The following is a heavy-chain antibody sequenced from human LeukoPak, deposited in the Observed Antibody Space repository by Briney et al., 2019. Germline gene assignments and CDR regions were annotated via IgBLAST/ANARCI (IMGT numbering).Heavy chain of an antibody. CDR2: INHSGST. J-gene: IGHJ5*02. V-gene: IGHV4-34*01. CDR3: AREDIAVAGTTT. CDR1: GGSFSGYY. Sequence: PSEPLSLTCAVYGGSFSGYYWSWIRQPPGKGLEWIGEINHSGSTNYNPSLKSRVTISVDTSKNQFSLKLSSVTAADTAVYCCAREDIAVAGTTTWGQGTLVTVSS. D-gene: IGHD6-19*01.